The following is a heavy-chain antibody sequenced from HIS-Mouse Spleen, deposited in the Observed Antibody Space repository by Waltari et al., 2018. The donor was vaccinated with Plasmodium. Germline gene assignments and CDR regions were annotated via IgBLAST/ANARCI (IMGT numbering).Heavy chain of an antibody. J-gene: IGHJ1*01. Sequence: QVQLVQSGAEGKKPGASGKVSCKASGYTFTGYYMHWVRPAPGQGLEGMGWINPNSGGTNYAQKFQGRVTMTRDTSISTAYMELSRLRSDDTAVYYCARVLGYKAAAGTFVEYFQHWGQGTLVTVSS. V-gene: IGHV1-2*02. CDR3: ARVLGYKAAAGTFVEYFQH. CDR2: INPNSGGT. D-gene: IGHD6-13*01. CDR1: GYTFTGYY.